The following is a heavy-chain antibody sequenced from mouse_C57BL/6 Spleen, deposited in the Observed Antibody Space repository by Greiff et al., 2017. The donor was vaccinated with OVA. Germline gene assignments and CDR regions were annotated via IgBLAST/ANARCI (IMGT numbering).Heavy chain of an antibody. V-gene: IGHV3-6*01. Sequence: ESGPGLVKPSQSLSLTCSVTGYSITSGYYWNWIRQFPGNKLEWMGYISYDGSNNYNPSLKNRISITRDTSKNQFFLKLNSVTTEDTATYYCARGDDGYYDWFAYWGQGTLVTVSA. CDR1: GYSITSGYY. D-gene: IGHD2-3*01. J-gene: IGHJ3*01. CDR3: ARGDDGYYDWFAY. CDR2: ISYDGSN.